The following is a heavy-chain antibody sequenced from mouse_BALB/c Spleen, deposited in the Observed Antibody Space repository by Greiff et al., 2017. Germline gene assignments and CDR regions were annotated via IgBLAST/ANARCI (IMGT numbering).Heavy chain of an antibody. CDR2: IYPGDGDT. Sequence: QVQLKQSGAELARPGASVKLSCKASGYTFTSYWMQWVKQRPGQGLEWIGAIYPGDGDTRYTQKFKGKATLTADKSSSTAYMQLSSLASEDSAVYYCARDPLYAMDYWGQGTSVTVSA. J-gene: IGHJ4*01. CDR3: ARDPLYAMDY. CDR1: GYTFTSYW. V-gene: IGHV1-87*01.